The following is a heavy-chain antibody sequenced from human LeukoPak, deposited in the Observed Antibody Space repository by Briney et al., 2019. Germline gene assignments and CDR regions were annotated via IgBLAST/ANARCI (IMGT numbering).Heavy chain of an antibody. CDR2: IIPIFGTA. Sequence: SVKVSCKASGGTFISYSITWVRQPPGQGLEWMGGIIPIFGTANYAQKFQGRVTITADESTSTAYMELSSLRSEDSAVYYCASGVYYYGSGSYFSRAEYFQHWGQGTLVTVSS. D-gene: IGHD3-10*01. CDR1: GGTFISYS. V-gene: IGHV1-69*13. CDR3: ASGVYYYGSGSYFSRAEYFQH. J-gene: IGHJ1*01.